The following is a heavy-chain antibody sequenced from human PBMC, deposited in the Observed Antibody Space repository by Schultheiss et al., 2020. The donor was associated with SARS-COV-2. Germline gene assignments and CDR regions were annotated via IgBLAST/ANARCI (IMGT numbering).Heavy chain of an antibody. Sequence: GGSLRLSCEVSGFTFSTYGMHWVRQAPGKGLEWVSSISSTSNYIYYADSVKGRFTISRDNAKNSLYLQMNSLRAEDTAVYYCAREEGRYCSSTSCYEGRDYWGQGTLVTVSS. CDR1: GFTFSTYG. CDR2: ISSTSNYI. CDR3: AREEGRYCSSTSCYEGRDY. V-gene: IGHV3-21*01. J-gene: IGHJ4*02. D-gene: IGHD2-2*01.